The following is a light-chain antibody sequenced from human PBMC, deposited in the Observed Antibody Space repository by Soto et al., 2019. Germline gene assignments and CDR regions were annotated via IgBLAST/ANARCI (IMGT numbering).Light chain of an antibody. CDR3: CSYAGSYTYYV. CDR2: DVS. V-gene: IGLV2-11*01. J-gene: IGLJ1*01. CDR1: SSDVGGYNY. Sequence: QSALTQTRSVSVSPGQSVTISCTGTSSDVGGYNYVSWYQQHPGKAPKLMIYDVSKRPSGVPDRFSGSKSGNTDSLTISVLQAEDAADYYCCSYAGSYTYYVFGTGTNLTVL.